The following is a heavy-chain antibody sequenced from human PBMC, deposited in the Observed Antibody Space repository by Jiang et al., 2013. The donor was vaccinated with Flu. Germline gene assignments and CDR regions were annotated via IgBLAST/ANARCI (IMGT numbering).Heavy chain of an antibody. Sequence: VQLLESGGDLVQPGGSLRLSCTGSGFTFSSYEFNWVRQAPGKGLEWLAYVGSGGSFIFYADSVKGRFTISRDDAKKSVYLQMNSLTAEDTAVYYCAVHGGNYFDYWGQGTRVTVSS. CDR3: AVHGGNYFDY. D-gene: IGHD3-16*01. CDR1: GFTFSSYE. V-gene: IGHV3-48*03. CDR2: VGSGGSFI. J-gene: IGHJ4*02.